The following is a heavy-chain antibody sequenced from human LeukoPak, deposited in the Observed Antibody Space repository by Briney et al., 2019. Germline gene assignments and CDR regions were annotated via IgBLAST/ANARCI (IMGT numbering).Heavy chain of an antibody. CDR3: AKDLLAIFGVVIGPNAFDG. V-gene: IGHV3-23*01. CDR1: GFTFSSYA. Sequence: PGGSLRLSCAASGFTFSSYAMSWVRQAPGKGLEWVSAICGSGGTTYYADSVKGLFTISRENTKNTLQLQMTRLRAEATAEYYCAKDLLAIFGVVIGPNAFDGWGQGTMVTVSS. J-gene: IGHJ3*01. CDR2: ICGSGGTT. D-gene: IGHD3-3*01.